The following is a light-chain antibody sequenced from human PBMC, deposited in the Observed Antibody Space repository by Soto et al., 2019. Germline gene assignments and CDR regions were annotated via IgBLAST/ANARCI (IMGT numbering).Light chain of an antibody. CDR1: QSVSSSY. J-gene: IGKJ5*01. Sequence: TEFSCPLPLSPGERPTLSCRASQSVSSSYLAWYQQKPGQAPRLLIYGASSRATGIPDRFSGSGSGTDFTLTISRLEPEDCAVYYCQQRGAFGPGTRLEI. CDR2: GAS. V-gene: IGKV3-20*01. CDR3: QQRGA.